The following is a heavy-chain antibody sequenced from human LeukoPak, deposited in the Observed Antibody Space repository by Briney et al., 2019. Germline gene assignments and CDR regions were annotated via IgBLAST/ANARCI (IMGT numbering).Heavy chain of an antibody. CDR2: IKYDGDEE. D-gene: IGHD6-13*01. V-gene: IGHV3-7*01. CDR3: RSGGAAPGAFDN. J-gene: IGHJ4*02. Sequence: GRSLRLSCAASEFTLSNYWLSWVRQAPGKGLEWVANIKYDGDEEYYVDSVKGRFTISRDNAKNSLYLQLNSLRVEDTAVYYCRSGGAAPGAFDNWGQGTLVTVSP. CDR1: EFTLSNYW.